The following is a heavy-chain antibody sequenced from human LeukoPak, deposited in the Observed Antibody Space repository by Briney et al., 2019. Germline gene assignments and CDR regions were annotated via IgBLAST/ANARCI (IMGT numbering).Heavy chain of an antibody. Sequence: PGGSLRLSCAASGFTFSSYAMSWVRQAPGKGLEWVSAISGSGGSTYYADSVKGRFTISRDNSKNTLYLQMNSLRAEDTAVYYCAKARAPILTGYVRGLLGDWGQGTLVTVSS. J-gene: IGHJ4*02. CDR3: AKARAPILTGYVRGLLGD. D-gene: IGHD3-9*01. CDR2: ISGSGGST. V-gene: IGHV3-23*01. CDR1: GFTFSSYA.